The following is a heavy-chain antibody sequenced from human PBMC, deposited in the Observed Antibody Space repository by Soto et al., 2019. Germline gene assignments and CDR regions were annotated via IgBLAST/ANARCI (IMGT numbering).Heavy chain of an antibody. CDR2: IYYSWST. D-gene: IGHD6-6*01. V-gene: IGHV4-39*01. J-gene: IGHJ6*02. CDR3: ASLRQLVTPHAYYYYYGMDV. CDR1: GGSISSSSYY. Sequence: ETLSLTCTVSGGSISSSSYYWGWIRQPPGKGLEWIGSIYYSWSTYYNPSLKSRVTISVDTSKNQFSLKLSSVTAADTAVYYCASLRQLVTPHAYYYYYGMDVWGQGTTVTVSS.